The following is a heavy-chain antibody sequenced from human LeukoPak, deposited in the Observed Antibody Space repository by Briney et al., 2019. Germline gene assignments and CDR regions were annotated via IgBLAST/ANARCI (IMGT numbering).Heavy chain of an antibody. J-gene: IGHJ5*02. V-gene: IGHV1-2*02. CDR2: INPNSGGT. Sequence: GASVKVSCKASGYTFTGYYMHWVRQAPGQGLEWMGWINPNSGGTNYAQKFQGRVTMTRDTSISTAYMELSRLRSDDTAVYYCARGSSSWYLVFDPWGQGTLVTVSS. CDR3: ARGSSSWYLVFDP. D-gene: IGHD6-13*01. CDR1: GYTFTGYY.